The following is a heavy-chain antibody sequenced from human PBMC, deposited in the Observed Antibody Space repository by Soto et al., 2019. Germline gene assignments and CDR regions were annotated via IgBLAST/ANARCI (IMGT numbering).Heavy chain of an antibody. D-gene: IGHD5-18*01. CDR3: AKDREYSYGSRTIQYYYCMGV. J-gene: IGHJ6*02. V-gene: IGHV3-30*18. Sequence: GGSLRLSCAASGFTFSSYGMHWVRQAPGKXLEWVAVISYDGSNKYYADSVKGRFTISRDNSKNTLYLQMNGLRAEDTAVYYCAKDREYSYGSRTIQYYYCMGVRGQVTTVTVSS. CDR2: ISYDGSNK. CDR1: GFTFSSYG.